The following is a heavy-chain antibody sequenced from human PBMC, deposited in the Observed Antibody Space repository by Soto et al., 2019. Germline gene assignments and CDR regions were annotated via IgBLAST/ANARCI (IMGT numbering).Heavy chain of an antibody. Sequence: ASVKVSCKASGGTFSSYAISWVRQAPGQGLEWMGGIIPIFGTANYAQRFQGRVTITADESTSTAYMELSSLRSEDTAVYYCAGSLYCSSTSCYKFVHYYYGMDVWGQGTTVTVS. CDR2: IIPIFGTA. V-gene: IGHV1-69*13. J-gene: IGHJ6*02. CDR1: GGTFSSYA. CDR3: AGSLYCSSTSCYKFVHYYYGMDV. D-gene: IGHD2-2*02.